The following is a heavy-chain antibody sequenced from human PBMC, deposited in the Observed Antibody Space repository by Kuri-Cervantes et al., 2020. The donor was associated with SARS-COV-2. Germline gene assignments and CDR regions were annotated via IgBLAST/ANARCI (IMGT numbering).Heavy chain of an antibody. Sequence: LSLTCTVSGGSIRSYYWSWIRQAPGKGLEWVSYISSSGSTIYYADSVKGRFTISRDNAKNSLYLQMNSLRAEDTAVYYCASVRGYGDYVFDYWGQGTLVTVSS. CDR1: GGSIRSYY. D-gene: IGHD4-17*01. J-gene: IGHJ4*02. CDR3: ASVRGYGDYVFDY. CDR2: ISSSGSTI. V-gene: IGHV3-11*04.